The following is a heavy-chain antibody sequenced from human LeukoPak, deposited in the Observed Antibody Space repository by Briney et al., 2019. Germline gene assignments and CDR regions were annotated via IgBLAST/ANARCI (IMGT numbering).Heavy chain of an antibody. V-gene: IGHV1-18*01. CDR2: ISAYNGNT. D-gene: IGHD3-3*01. CDR1: GYTFTSYG. J-gene: IGHJ4*02. Sequence: ASVKVSCKASGYTFTSYGVSWVRQAPGQGLEWMGWISAYNGNTNYAQKLQGRVTMTTDTSTSTAYMELRSLRSDDTAVYYCARVGYYDFWSGYSATLDYWGQGTLVTVSS. CDR3: ARVGYYDFWSGYSATLDY.